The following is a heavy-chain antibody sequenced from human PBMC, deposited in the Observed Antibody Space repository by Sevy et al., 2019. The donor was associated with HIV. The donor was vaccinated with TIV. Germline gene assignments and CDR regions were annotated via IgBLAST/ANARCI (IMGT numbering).Heavy chain of an antibody. CDR3: ARESSAVAGIGYYFDY. D-gene: IGHD6-19*01. CDR2: IWYDGSNR. Sequence: GGSLRLSCAASGFSFNGYGMHWVRQAPGKGLEWVAIIWYDGSNRSYGDSVKGRFTISRDNSKNTLYLQMNSLRAEDTAVYYCARESSAVAGIGYYFDYWGQGAMVTVSS. V-gene: IGHV3-33*01. J-gene: IGHJ4*02. CDR1: GFSFNGYG.